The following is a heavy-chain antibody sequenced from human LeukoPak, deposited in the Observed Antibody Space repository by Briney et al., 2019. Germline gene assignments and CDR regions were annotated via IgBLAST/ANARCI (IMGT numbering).Heavy chain of an antibody. J-gene: IGHJ1*01. Sequence: GGSLRLSCAASGFTFSSYAMSWVRQAPGKGLEWVSAISGSGGSTYYADSVKGRFTISRDNSKNTLYLQMNSLRAEDTAVYYCAKVQGYSSSTSCHAEYFQHWGQGTLVTVSS. CDR1: GFTFSSYA. V-gene: IGHV3-23*01. D-gene: IGHD2-2*01. CDR2: ISGSGGST. CDR3: AKVQGYSSSTSCHAEYFQH.